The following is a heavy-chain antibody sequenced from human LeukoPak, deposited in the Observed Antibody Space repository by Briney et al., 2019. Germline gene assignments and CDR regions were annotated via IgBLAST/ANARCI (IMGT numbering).Heavy chain of an antibody. CDR1: GGSFSGYY. Sequence: PSETLSLTCAVYGGSFSGYYWSWIRQPPGKGLEWIGEINHSGSTNYNPSLKSRVTISVDTSKNQFSLKLSSVTAADTAVYYCARDRGYYFGSGSYLGDWGQGTLVTVSS. D-gene: IGHD3-10*01. CDR2: INHSGST. CDR3: ARDRGYYFGSGSYLGD. V-gene: IGHV4-34*01. J-gene: IGHJ4*02.